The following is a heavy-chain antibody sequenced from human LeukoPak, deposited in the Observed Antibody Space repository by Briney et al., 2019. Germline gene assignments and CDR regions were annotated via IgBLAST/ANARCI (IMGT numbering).Heavy chain of an antibody. CDR3: ARVGGGSSTWYGWFDP. CDR1: GGTFNNYP. CDR2: IIPIFGTT. Sequence: SVKVSCKASGGTFNNYPISWVRQAPGQGLEWMGGIIPIFGTTNYAPKFQGRVTFTADESTSTVYMELSSLRSEDTAVYYCARVGGGSSTWYGWFDPWGQGTLVTVSS. J-gene: IGHJ5*02. V-gene: IGHV1-69*13. D-gene: IGHD6-13*01.